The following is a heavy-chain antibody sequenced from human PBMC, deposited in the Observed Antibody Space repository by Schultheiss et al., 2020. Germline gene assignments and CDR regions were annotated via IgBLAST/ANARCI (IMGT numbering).Heavy chain of an antibody. Sequence: SETLSLTCTVSGGSISSYYWSWIRQPPGKGLEWIGYIYYSGSTNYNPSLKSRVTISVDTSKNQFSLKLSSVTAADTAVYYCARMGQFYYYDSSGYPTNYWYFDLWGRGTLGTVAS. D-gene: IGHD3-22*01. CDR2: IYYSGST. J-gene: IGHJ2*01. CDR3: ARMGQFYYYDSSGYPTNYWYFDL. CDR1: GGSISSYY. V-gene: IGHV4-59*12.